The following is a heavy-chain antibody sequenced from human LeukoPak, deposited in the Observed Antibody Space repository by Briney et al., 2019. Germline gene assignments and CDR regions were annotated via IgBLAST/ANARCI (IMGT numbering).Heavy chain of an antibody. Sequence: ASVKVSCKASGYTFTSYYMHWVRQAPGQGLEWMGIINPSGGSTSYAQKFQGRVTMTRDTSTSTVYMELSSLRSEDTAVYYCAALPYYYGSGSYLTESDYWGQGTLVTVSS. D-gene: IGHD3-10*01. CDR1: GYTFTSYY. CDR3: AALPYYYGSGSYLTESDY. V-gene: IGHV1-46*01. CDR2: INPSGGST. J-gene: IGHJ4*02.